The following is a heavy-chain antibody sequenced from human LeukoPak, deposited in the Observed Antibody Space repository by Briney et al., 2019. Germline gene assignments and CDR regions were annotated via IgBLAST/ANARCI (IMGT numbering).Heavy chain of an antibody. CDR1: GFIFSDYY. CDR2: IKQDRSEK. J-gene: IGHJ4*02. Sequence: GGSLRLSCAASGFIFSDYYMSWIRQAPGKGLELVANIKQDRSEKYYVDSVKGRFTISRDNAKNSLYLQMNSLRAEDTAVYYCARLREIPVFGVVTKSTSYFDYWGQGTLVTVSS. V-gene: IGHV3-7*01. CDR3: ARLREIPVFGVVTKSTSYFDY. D-gene: IGHD3-3*01.